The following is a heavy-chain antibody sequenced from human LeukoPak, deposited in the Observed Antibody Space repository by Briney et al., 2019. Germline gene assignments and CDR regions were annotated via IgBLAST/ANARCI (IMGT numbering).Heavy chain of an antibody. CDR3: ARDGTRGVPAAVDIDDAFDI. V-gene: IGHV1-18*01. J-gene: IGHJ3*02. CDR2: ISAYNGNT. Sequence: ASVKFSCKASGYTFTSYGISWVRQAPGQGLEWMGWISAYNGNTNYAQKLQGRVTMTTDTSTSTAYMEPRSLRSDDTAVYYCARDGTRGVPAAVDIDDAFDIWGQGTMVTVSS. D-gene: IGHD2-2*01. CDR1: GYTFTSYG.